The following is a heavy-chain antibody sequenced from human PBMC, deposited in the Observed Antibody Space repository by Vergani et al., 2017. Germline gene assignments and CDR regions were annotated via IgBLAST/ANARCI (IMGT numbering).Heavy chain of an antibody. CDR3: ARDPSMVATGGDYYYYYYMDV. CDR1: GYSFTSYW. CDR2: IYPGDSDT. D-gene: IGHD5-12*01. V-gene: IGHV5-51*01. Sequence: EVQLVQSGAEVKKPGESLKISCKGSGYSFTSYWIGWVRQMPGKGLEWMGIIYPGDSDTRYSPSFQGQVTISADKSISTAYLQWSSLKASDTAMYYCARDPSMVATGGDYYYYYYMDVWGKGTTVTVSS. J-gene: IGHJ6*03.